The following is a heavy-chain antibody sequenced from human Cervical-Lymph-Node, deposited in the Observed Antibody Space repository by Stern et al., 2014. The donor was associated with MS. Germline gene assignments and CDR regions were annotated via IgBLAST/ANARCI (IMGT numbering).Heavy chain of an antibody. CDR1: GGTFSSSYA. J-gene: IGHJ5*02. CDR2: IIPMIGLA. Sequence: VQLVQSGAEVKKPGSSVNVSCKASGGTFSSSYAVSRVRQAPGQGLEWMGRIIPMIGLANYAQKFQTRFTITADKSSSTVYMKLSSLTSEDTALYYCARGIVTNRPAATLHNLFDPWGQGTLVTVSS. D-gene: IGHD2-15*01. V-gene: IGHV1-69*04. CDR3: ARGIVTNRPAATLHNLFDP.